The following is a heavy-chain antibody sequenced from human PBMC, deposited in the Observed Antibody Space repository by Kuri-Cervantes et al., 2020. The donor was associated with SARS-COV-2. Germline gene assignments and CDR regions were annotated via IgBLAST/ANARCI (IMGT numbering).Heavy chain of an antibody. Sequence: GESLKISCAASGFTFSSYWMSWVRQAPGKGLEWVANIKQDGSEKYYGDSVKGRFTISRDSSKSTLYLQMNSLRAEDTAVYYCAKAGPYYYDSSGYPIDYWGQGTLVTVSS. CDR1: GFTFSSYW. V-gene: IGHV3-7*01. CDR2: IKQDGSEK. CDR3: AKAGPYYYDSSGYPIDY. J-gene: IGHJ4*02. D-gene: IGHD3-22*01.